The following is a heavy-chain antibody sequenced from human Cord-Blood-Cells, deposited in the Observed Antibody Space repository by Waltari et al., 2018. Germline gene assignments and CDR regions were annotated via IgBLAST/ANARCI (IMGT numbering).Heavy chain of an antibody. D-gene: IGHD6-6*01. V-gene: IGHV1-69*09. Sequence: QVQLVQSGAEVKKPGSSVKVSCKASGGTFSSYAISWVRQAPGQGLEWMGRILPFLGITNYAQKFQGRVTITADKSTSTAYLELSSLRSEDTAVYYCARGGSSSDAFDIWGQGTMVTVSS. CDR2: ILPFLGIT. J-gene: IGHJ3*02. CDR3: ARGGSSSDAFDI. CDR1: GGTFSSYA.